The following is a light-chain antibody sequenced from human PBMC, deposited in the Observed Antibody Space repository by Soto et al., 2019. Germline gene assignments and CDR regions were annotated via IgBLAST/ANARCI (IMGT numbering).Light chain of an antibody. CDR2: GNI. CDR1: SSNIGAGYD. Sequence: QSVLTQPPSVSGAPGQRVTISCTGSSSNIGAGYDVHWYQQRPGTAPKLLIFGNINRPSGVPVRFSGSKSGTSASLAITGLQAEDEGDYYCQSYDSTRSARYVFGTGTKVTVL. CDR3: QSYDSTRSARYV. J-gene: IGLJ1*01. V-gene: IGLV1-40*01.